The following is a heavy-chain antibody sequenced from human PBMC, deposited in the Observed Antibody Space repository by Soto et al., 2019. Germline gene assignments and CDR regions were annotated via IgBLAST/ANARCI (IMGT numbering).Heavy chain of an antibody. J-gene: IGHJ4*02. V-gene: IGHV4-30-4*01. D-gene: IGHD3-22*01. Sequence: SETLPLTCTVSGGSISSYYWSWIRQPLGKGLEWIGYIFYSGSTYYNPSLRSRVTISVDTSKNQFSLKLSSVTAADTAVYYCAREMVRSSGYFDYWGQGTLVTVSS. CDR1: GGSISSYY. CDR3: AREMVRSSGYFDY. CDR2: IFYSGST.